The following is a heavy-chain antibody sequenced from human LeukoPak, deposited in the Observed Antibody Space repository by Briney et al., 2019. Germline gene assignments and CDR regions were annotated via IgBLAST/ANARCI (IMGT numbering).Heavy chain of an antibody. V-gene: IGHV4-34*01. CDR2: INHSGST. CDR1: GGSFSGYY. Sequence: PSETLSLTCAVYGGSFSGYYWSWIRQPPGKGLEWIGEINHSGSTNYNPSLKSRVTISVDTSTNQFSLKLSSVTAADTAVYYCARGTMVRGVPMPYFDYWGQGTLVTVSS. CDR3: ARGTMVRGVPMPYFDY. D-gene: IGHD3-10*01. J-gene: IGHJ4*02.